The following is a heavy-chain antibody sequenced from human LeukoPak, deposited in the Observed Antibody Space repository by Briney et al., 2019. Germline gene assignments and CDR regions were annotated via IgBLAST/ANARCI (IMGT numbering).Heavy chain of an antibody. CDR2: INPSGGST. J-gene: IGHJ4*02. D-gene: IGHD2-2*01. CDR1: GYTSTSYY. CDR3: ARGEGIVVVPAAYFDY. Sequence: ASVKVSCKASGYTSTSYYMHWVRQAPGQGLEWMGIINPSGGSTSYAQKFQGRVTMTRDTSTSTVYMELSSLRSEDTAVYYCARGEGIVVVPAAYFDYWGQGTLVTVSS. V-gene: IGHV1-46*01.